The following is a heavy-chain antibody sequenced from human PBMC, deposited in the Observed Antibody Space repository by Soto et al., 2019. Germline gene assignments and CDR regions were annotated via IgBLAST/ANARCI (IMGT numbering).Heavy chain of an antibody. Sequence: GEDLKISCKGSGYSFSMFWIVWVRQMPGKGLEWRGVIYPADSDTRYSPSFADQVTISTDKSFRTAYLQWTSLSASYTAMHYFARLGYDSSEYPFDYWGQGTLVTVSS. CDR1: GYSFSMFW. V-gene: IGHV5-51*01. J-gene: IGHJ4*02. D-gene: IGHD3-22*01. CDR2: IYPADSDT. CDR3: ARLGYDSSEYPFDY.